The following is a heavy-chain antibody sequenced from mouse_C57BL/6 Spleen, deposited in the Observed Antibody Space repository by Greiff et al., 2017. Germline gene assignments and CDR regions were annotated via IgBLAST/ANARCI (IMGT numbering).Heavy chain of an antibody. D-gene: IGHD1-1*01. CDR1: GYTFTSYW. V-gene: IGHV1-64*01. Sequence: QVQLQQPGAELVKPGASVKLSCKASGYTFTSYWMHWVKQRPGQGLEWIGMIHPNSGSTNYNEKFKSKATLTVANSSSTPYMQLSSLTSEDSAVEGWARGHYGSGGDYWGQGTTLTVAA. CDR2: IHPNSGST. CDR3: ARGHYGSGGDY. J-gene: IGHJ2*01.